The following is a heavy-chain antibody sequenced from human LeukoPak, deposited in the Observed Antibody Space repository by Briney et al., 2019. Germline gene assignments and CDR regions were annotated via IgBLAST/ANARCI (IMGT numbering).Heavy chain of an antibody. J-gene: IGHJ6*03. D-gene: IGHD3-3*01. CDR2: IRYDGSNK. CDR1: GFTFSSYG. Sequence: GGSLRLSCAASGFTFSSYGMHWVRQAPGKGLEGGAFIRYDGSNKYYADSVKGRFTISRDNSKNTLYLQMNSLRAEDTAVYYCANQRFGFLEWLQGPYGYMDVWGKGTTVTVSS. V-gene: IGHV3-30*02. CDR3: ANQRFGFLEWLQGPYGYMDV.